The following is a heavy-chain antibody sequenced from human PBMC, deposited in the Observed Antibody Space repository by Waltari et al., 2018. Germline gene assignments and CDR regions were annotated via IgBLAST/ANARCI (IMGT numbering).Heavy chain of an antibody. Sequence: WNRMRQPPSKGLKWFVYIPHTVDTKCNPSRKGRVTMSVDTSSNQISLRLTSVTAEDTAVYYCARLDTPGRYFGDWGQGTPVTVSS. CDR2: IPHTVDT. J-gene: IGHJ4*02. D-gene: IGHD5-18*01. V-gene: IGHV4-59*08. CDR3: ARLDTPGRYFGD.